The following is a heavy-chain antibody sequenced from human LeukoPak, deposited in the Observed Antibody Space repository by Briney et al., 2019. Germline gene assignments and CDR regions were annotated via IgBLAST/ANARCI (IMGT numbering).Heavy chain of an antibody. Sequence: SETLSLTCTVSGGSISSGGYYWRWIRQHPGKGLEWIGYIYYSGSTYYNPSLKSRVTISVDTSKNQFSLKLSSVTAADTAVYYCARDRVCSSTSCYVSDGMDVWGQGTTVTVSS. CDR3: ARDRVCSSTSCYVSDGMDV. V-gene: IGHV4-31*03. CDR2: IYYSGST. J-gene: IGHJ6*02. D-gene: IGHD2-2*01. CDR1: GGSISSGGYY.